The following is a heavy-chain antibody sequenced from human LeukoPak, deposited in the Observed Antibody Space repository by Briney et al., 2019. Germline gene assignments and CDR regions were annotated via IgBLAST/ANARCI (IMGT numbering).Heavy chain of an antibody. J-gene: IGHJ3*02. CDR1: GGAFNNYA. V-gene: IGHV1-69*04. D-gene: IGHD6-19*01. CDR2: ITPVFDMA. CDR3: AIIALVPM. Sequence: GSSVKVSCKVSGGAFNNYAISWVRQAPGQGLEWMGRITPVFDMANYAQKFQGTVTITADKSTSTVYMEPSSLRNEDTAVYYCAIIALVPMWGQGTKVTVSS.